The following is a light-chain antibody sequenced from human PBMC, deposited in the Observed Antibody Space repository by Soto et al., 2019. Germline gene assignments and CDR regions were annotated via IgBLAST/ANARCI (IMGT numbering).Light chain of an antibody. CDR3: SSYTGSSVV. CDR1: NSDIGGYNY. Sequence: QSELTQPASVSGSPGQSITISCTGSNSDIGGYNYVSWYQHHPGKAPKILIFEVSNRPSGVSNRFSGSKSGNTASLTISGLQAEDEADYYCSSYTGSSVVFGGGTKVTVL. V-gene: IGLV2-14*01. CDR2: EVS. J-gene: IGLJ2*01.